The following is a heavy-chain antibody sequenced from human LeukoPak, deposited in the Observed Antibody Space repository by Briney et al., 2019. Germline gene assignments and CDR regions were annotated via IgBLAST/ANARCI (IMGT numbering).Heavy chain of an antibody. V-gene: IGHV1-2*04. J-gene: IGHJ4*02. CDR1: GYTFTGYY. D-gene: IGHD3-10*01. CDR3: AGVGGYYYGSGSYYPPFDY. Sequence: ASVKVSCKASGYTFTGYYMHWVRQAPGQGLEWMGWINPNSGGTNYAQKFQGWVTMTRDTSISTAYMELSRLRSDDTAVYYCAGVGGYYYGSGSYYPPFDYWGQGTLVTVSS. CDR2: INPNSGGT.